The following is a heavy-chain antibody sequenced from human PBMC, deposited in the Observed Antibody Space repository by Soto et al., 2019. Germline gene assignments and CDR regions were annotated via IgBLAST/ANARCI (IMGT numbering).Heavy chain of an antibody. CDR3: ARETVSGAFDI. CDR1: GGSISSYY. CDR2: IYYSGST. J-gene: IGHJ3*02. Sequence: SETLSLTCTVSGGSISSYYWSWIRQPPGKGLEWIGYIYYSGSTNYNPSLKSRVTISVDTSKNQFSLKLSSVTAADTAVYYCARETVSGAFDIWGQGTMVTVSS. D-gene: IGHD3-10*01. V-gene: IGHV4-59*01.